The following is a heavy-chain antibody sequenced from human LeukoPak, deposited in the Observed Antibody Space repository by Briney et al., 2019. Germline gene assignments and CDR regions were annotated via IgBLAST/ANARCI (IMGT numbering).Heavy chain of an antibody. CDR1: GFTVSSNY. Sequence: GGSLRLSCAASGFTVSSNYMSWVRQAPGKGLEWVSVIYSGGSTYYADSVKGRFTISRDDSKNTLYLQMNSLRAEDTAVYYCARLYSSGWYYFDYWGQGTLVTVSS. V-gene: IGHV3-53*01. CDR3: ARLYSSGWYYFDY. J-gene: IGHJ4*02. D-gene: IGHD6-19*01. CDR2: IYSGGST.